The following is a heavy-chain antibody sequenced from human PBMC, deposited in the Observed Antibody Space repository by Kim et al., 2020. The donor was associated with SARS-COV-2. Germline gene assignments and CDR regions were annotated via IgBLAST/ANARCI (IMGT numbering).Heavy chain of an antibody. CDR2: IYYSGST. Sequence: SETLSLTCTVSGGSISSYYWSWIRQPPGKGLEWIGYIYYSGSTNYNPSLKSRVTISVVTSKNQFSLNLSSVTAADTAVYYCARVGHYNGNPFDYWGQGALVTVSS. CDR1: GGSISSYY. V-gene: IGHV4-59*01. D-gene: IGHD3-10*01. CDR3: ARVGHYNGNPFDY. J-gene: IGHJ4*02.